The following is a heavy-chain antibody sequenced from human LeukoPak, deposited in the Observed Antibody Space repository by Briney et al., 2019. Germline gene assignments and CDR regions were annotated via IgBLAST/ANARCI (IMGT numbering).Heavy chain of an antibody. J-gene: IGHJ5*02. CDR1: GFTFSSYS. CDR2: IRSKAYGGTT. Sequence: GGSLRLSCAASGFTFSSYSMNWVRQAPGKGLEWVGFIRSKAYGGTTEYAASVKGRFTISRDDSKSIAYLQMNSLKTEDTAVYYCTRDSAGLTGTPQKFDPWGQGTLVTVSS. V-gene: IGHV3-49*04. CDR3: TRDSAGLTGTPQKFDP. D-gene: IGHD1-20*01.